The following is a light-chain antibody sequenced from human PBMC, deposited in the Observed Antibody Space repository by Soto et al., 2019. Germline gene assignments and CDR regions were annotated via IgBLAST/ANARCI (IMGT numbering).Light chain of an antibody. CDR1: QSVDSAF. Sequence: EIVLTQSPGSLSLSLGERATLSRRASQSVDSAFFAWYQQKPGQPPRLLMYGASRRATGIPDRFSGSGSGTDFTLTISRLEPDDFAVYYCQQYASSLTFGQGTKVEI. CDR2: GAS. J-gene: IGKJ1*01. V-gene: IGKV3-20*01. CDR3: QQYASSLT.